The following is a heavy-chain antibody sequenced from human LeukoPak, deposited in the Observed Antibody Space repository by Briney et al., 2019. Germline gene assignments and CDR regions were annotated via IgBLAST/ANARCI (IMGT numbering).Heavy chain of an antibody. J-gene: IGHJ4*02. CDR3: ARVSIFGVVIANDY. D-gene: IGHD3-16*02. Sequence: GGSLRLSCAASGFTFSDYYMSWIRQAPGKGLQWVSTITSGGDYMYYADPVKGRFTISRDDSKNSLYLHMNSLRAEDTAVYYCARVSIFGVVIANDYWGQGTLVTVSS. CDR1: GFTFSDYY. CDR2: ITSGGDYM. V-gene: IGHV3-11*04.